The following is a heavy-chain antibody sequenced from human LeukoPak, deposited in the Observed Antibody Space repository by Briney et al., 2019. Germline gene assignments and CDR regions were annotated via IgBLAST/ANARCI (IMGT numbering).Heavy chain of an antibody. D-gene: IGHD1-1*01. CDR3: IREVQVRASASLGL. V-gene: IGHV3-74*01. CDR2: MNSAGTTI. Sequence: GGSLRLSCAASGFTISGFWMHWVRQVPGEGLVWVARMNSAGTTINYADSVKGRFTISRDNVGNTLHLQMNNLSLEDTAVYFCIREVQVRASASLGLWGRGTLVTVS. CDR1: GFTISGFW. J-gene: IGHJ4*01.